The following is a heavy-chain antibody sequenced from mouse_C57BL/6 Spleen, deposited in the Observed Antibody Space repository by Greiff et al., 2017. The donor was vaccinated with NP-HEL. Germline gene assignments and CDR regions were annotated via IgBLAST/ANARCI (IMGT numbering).Heavy chain of an antibody. J-gene: IGHJ4*01. CDR1: GFTFSDYY. CDR3: ARQLRHRAMDY. Sequence: EVQLVESEGGLVQPGSSMKLSCTASGFTFSDYYMAWVRQVPEKGLEWVANINYDGSSTYYLDSLKSRFIIARDNAKNILYLQMSSLKSEDTATYYCARQLRHRAMDYWGKGTSVTVSS. V-gene: IGHV5-16*01. D-gene: IGHD3-2*02. CDR2: INYDGSST.